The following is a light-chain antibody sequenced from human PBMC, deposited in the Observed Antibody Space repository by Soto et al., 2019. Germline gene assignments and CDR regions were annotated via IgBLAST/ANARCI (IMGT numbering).Light chain of an antibody. CDR1: SSNIGAGSD. CDR2: GNT. V-gene: IGLV1-40*01. CDR3: QTYDSSLSGIYV. J-gene: IGLJ1*01. Sequence: VLTQPPSISGAPGQRVTISCTGSSSNIGAGSDVHWYHQLPGTTPKLLIYGNTNRPSGVPDRFSGSKSGTSASLAIAGLQTEDEGDYYCQTYDSSLSGIYVLGNGTKLT.